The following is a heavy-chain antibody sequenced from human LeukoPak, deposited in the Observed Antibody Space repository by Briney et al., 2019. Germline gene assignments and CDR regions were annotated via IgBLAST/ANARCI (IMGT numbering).Heavy chain of an antibody. CDR1: GFTFTGYG. D-gene: IGHD6-19*01. J-gene: IGHJ4*02. V-gene: IGHV3-64*04. Sequence: GGSLRLSCAVSGFTFTGYGMHWVRQAPGKGLEYVSAISSNGGSTYYADSVKGRFTISRDNSKNTLYLQMNSLRAEDTAMYYCAKEITRPNRAVAGLNYWGQGTLVTVSS. CDR2: ISSNGGST. CDR3: AKEITRPNRAVAGLNY.